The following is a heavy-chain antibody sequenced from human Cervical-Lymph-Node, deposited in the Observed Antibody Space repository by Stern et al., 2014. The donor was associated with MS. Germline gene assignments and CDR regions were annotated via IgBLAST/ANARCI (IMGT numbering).Heavy chain of an antibody. CDR1: GFSLSTSGVG. Sequence: QVTLKESGPTLVKPTQTLTLTCTFSGFSLSTSGVGGGWIRQPPGKALEWLSLIYWDDDKRYSPSLKSRLTITKDTSKNQVVLTVTNMDPVDTATYYCARRTSVQTTPLFDYWGQGTLVTVSS. J-gene: IGHJ4*02. V-gene: IGHV2-5*02. CDR3: ARRTSVQTTPLFDY. CDR2: IYWDDDK. D-gene: IGHD4/OR15-4a*01.